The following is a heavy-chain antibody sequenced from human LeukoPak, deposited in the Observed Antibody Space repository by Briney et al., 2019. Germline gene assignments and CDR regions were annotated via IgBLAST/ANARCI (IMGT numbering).Heavy chain of an antibody. CDR1: GFTFSDYY. V-gene: IGHV3-11*01. CDR2: ISSSGSTI. J-gene: IGHJ4*02. D-gene: IGHD3-16*01. Sequence: GGSLRLSCAASGFTFSDYYTSWIRQAPGKGLEWVSYISSSGSTIYYADSVKGRFTISRDNAKNSLYLQMNSLRAEDTAVYYCARDYYDYVWGSFSPVGYWGQGTLVTVSS. CDR3: ARDYYDYVWGSFSPVGY.